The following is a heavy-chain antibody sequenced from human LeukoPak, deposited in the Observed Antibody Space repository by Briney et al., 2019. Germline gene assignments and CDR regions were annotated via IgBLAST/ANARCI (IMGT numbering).Heavy chain of an antibody. CDR1: SGSIGTSNYY. D-gene: IGHD3-3*01. CDR2: IFYSGST. V-gene: IGHV4-39*07. CDR3: ARPPVLRFLESNWYFDL. Sequence: PSETLSLTCTVSSGSIGTSNYYWGWVRQPPGKALEWIGNIFYSGSTYYSPSLKSRVTISLDTSRNQFSLKLSSVTAADTAVYYCARPPVLRFLESNWYFDLWGRGTLVTVSS. J-gene: IGHJ2*01.